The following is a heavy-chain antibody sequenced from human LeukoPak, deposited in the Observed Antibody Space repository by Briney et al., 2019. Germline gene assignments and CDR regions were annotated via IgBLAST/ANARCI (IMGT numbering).Heavy chain of an antibody. CDR2: ISYDGSNK. J-gene: IGHJ4*02. D-gene: IGHD1-26*01. CDR3: ARVKVVGAEGYYFDY. CDR1: GFTFSSYA. Sequence: GGSLRLSCAASGFTFSSYAMHWVRQAPGKGLEWVAVISYDGSNKYYADSVKGRFTISRDNSKNTLYLQMNSLRAEDTAVYYCARVKVVGAEGYYFDYWGQGTLVTVSS. V-gene: IGHV3-30-3*01.